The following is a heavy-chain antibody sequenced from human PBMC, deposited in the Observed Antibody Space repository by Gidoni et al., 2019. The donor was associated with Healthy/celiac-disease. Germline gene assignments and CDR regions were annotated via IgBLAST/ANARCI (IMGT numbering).Heavy chain of an antibody. CDR1: GGSISSSSYY. Sequence: QLQLQESGPGLVKPSETLSLTCTVSGGSISSSSYYWGWLRQPPGKGLEWIGSIYYSGSTYYNPSLKSRVTISVDTSKNQFSLKLSSVTAADTAVYYCARAIYGDSIYWYFDLWGRGTLVTVSS. CDR2: IYYSGST. D-gene: IGHD4-17*01. J-gene: IGHJ2*01. V-gene: IGHV4-39*01. CDR3: ARAIYGDSIYWYFDL.